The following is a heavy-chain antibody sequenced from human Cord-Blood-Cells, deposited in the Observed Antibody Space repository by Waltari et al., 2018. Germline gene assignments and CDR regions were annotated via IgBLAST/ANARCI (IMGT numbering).Heavy chain of an antibody. V-gene: IGHV4-34*01. CDR1: GGSFSGYY. Sequence: QVQLQQWGAGLLKPSETLSLTCAVYGGSFSGYYWSWIRQPPGKVLEWIGEINHSGSTNYNPSLKSRVTISVDTSKNQFSLKLSSVTAADTAVYYCARAVHSSSWFGGYWGQGTLVTVSS. CDR3: ARAVHSSSWFGGY. J-gene: IGHJ4*02. CDR2: INHSGST. D-gene: IGHD6-13*01.